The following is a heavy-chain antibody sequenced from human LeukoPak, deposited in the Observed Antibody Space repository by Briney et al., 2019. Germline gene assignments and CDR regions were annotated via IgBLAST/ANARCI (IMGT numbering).Heavy chain of an antibody. J-gene: IGHJ6*02. D-gene: IGHD1/OR15-1a*01. Sequence: GGSLRLSCAASGFTFSSYWMGWVRQAPGKRLEWGANIKPDESEKYYFYSVRGRFTVSRDNAKNSLYLQMSSLTADDTAVYYCARVRTASTTYGMDVWGQGTTVTVSS. CDR3: ARVRTASTTYGMDV. CDR2: IKPDESEK. CDR1: GFTFSSYW. V-gene: IGHV3-7*01.